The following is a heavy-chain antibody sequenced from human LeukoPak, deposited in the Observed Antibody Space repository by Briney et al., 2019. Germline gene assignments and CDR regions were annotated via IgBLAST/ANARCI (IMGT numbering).Heavy chain of an antibody. J-gene: IGHJ4*02. D-gene: IGHD3-10*01. CDR3: ASSMHRDFDRGVRSDGSFDY. CDR1: GGSISSGDYY. V-gene: IGHV4-61*08. Sequence: PSETLSLTCTVSGGSISSGDYYWSWIRQPPGTGLEWIGYIYYSGSTNYNPSLKSRVTISVDTSKNQFSLKLSSVTAADTAVYYCASSMHRDFDRGVRSDGSFDYWGQGTLVTVSS. CDR2: IYYSGST.